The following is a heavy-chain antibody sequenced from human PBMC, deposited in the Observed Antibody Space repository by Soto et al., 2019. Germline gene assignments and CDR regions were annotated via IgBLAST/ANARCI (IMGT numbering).Heavy chain of an antibody. CDR3: AKDGASGYDFLGYYYYMDV. J-gene: IGHJ6*03. D-gene: IGHD5-12*01. CDR2: ISWNSGSI. V-gene: IGHV3-9*01. CDR1: GFTFDDYA. Sequence: EVQLVESGGGLVQPGRSLRLSCAASGFTFDDYAMHWVRQAPGKGLEWVSGISWNSGSIGYADSVKGRFTISRDNAKNSLYLQMNSLRAEDTALYYCAKDGASGYDFLGYYYYMDVWGKGTTVTVSS.